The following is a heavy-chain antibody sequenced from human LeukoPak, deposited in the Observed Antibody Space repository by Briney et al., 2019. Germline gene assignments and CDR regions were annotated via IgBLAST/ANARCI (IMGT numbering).Heavy chain of an antibody. J-gene: IGHJ4*02. CDR2: VSGNGGTT. D-gene: IGHD3-9*01. CDR3: ARVRYFDWFIRPIDY. V-gene: IGHV3-64D*06. CDR1: GFTFSRYP. Sequence: SGGSLRLSCSASGFTFSRYPMHWVRQAPEKGLEYVSAVSGNGGTTYYADSVKGRFTISRDNSKNTLYLQMSSLRPEDTAVYYCARVRYFDWFIRPIDYWGQGTLVTVSS.